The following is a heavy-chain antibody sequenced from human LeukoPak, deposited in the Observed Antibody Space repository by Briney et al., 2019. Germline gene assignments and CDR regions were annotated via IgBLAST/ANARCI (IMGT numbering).Heavy chain of an antibody. CDR3: ARVDYYDSSGLDY. J-gene: IGHJ4*02. CDR1: GFTFSSNW. CDR2: IKQDGSEK. Sequence: GGSLRLSCTASGFTFSSNWMTWVRQAPGKGLEWVANIKQDGSEKYYVDSVKGRFTISRDNAKNSLYLQMNSLRAEDTAVYYCARVDYYDSSGLDYWGQGTLVTVSS. D-gene: IGHD3-22*01. V-gene: IGHV3-7*01.